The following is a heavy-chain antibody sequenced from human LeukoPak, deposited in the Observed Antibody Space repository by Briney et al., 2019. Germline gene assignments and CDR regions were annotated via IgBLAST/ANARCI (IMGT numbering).Heavy chain of an antibody. CDR1: GFTFSSYG. CDR2: ISSTTSI. Sequence: AGGSLRLSCAASGFTFSSYGMNWVRQAPGKGLEWIAYISSTTSIYYADSVKGRFTISRDNAKNSVFLQMNSLRDEDTAVYYCARRYCGTTTCPNFDYWGQGTLVTVSS. D-gene: IGHD2-2*01. J-gene: IGHJ4*02. CDR3: ARRYCGTTTCPNFDY. V-gene: IGHV3-48*02.